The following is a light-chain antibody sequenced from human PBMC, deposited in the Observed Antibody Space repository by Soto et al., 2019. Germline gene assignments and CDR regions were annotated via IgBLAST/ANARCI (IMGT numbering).Light chain of an antibody. CDR2: TTS. CDR1: QDIWNL. J-gene: IGKJ1*01. V-gene: IGKV1-12*01. Sequence: DIQMTQSPSALSASVGDRVTLTCRASQDIWNLLVWYQQKPGKAPTLLIYTTSKLQRGVPSRFSGSGSGTHFTLTISSLQPEDFATYYCQQASSFPRTFGQGTKVDIK. CDR3: QQASSFPRT.